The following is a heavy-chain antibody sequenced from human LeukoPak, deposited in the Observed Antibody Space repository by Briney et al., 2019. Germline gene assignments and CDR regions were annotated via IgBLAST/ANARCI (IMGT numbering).Heavy chain of an antibody. D-gene: IGHD4-11*01. CDR3: ARQYSNYAGYDYYYMDV. J-gene: IGHJ6*03. CDR2: IYYSGST. V-gene: IGHV4-39*01. Sequence: SETLSLTCTVSGGSISSSSYYWGWIRQPPGKGLEWIGSIYYSGSTYYNPSLKSRVTISVDTSKNQFSLKLSSVTAADTAVYYCARQYSNYAGYDYYYMDVWGKGTTVTVSS. CDR1: GGSISSSSYY.